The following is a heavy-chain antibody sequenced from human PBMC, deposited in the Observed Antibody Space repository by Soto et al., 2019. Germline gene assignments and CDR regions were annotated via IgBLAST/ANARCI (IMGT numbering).Heavy chain of an antibody. CDR1: GFTFSSYA. CDR2: ISGSGGST. D-gene: IGHD3-3*01. V-gene: IGHV3-23*01. J-gene: IGHJ6*02. CDR3: AKDGSAITIFGVVIPLPYYGMDV. Sequence: GGSLRLSCAASGFTFSSYAMSWVRQAPGKELEWVSAISGSGGSTYYADSVKGRFTISRDNSKNTLYLQMNSLRAEDTAVYYCAKDGSAITIFGVVIPLPYYGMDVWGQGTTVTVSS.